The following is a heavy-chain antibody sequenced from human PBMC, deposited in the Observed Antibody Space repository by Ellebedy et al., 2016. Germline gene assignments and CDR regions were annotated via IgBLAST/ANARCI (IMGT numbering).Heavy chain of an antibody. D-gene: IGHD6-25*01. V-gene: IGHV3-30*03. CDR2: MSHDGSYK. CDR1: GFTFTDYG. J-gene: IGHJ3*01. Sequence: GESLKIPXSASGFTFTDYGMTWVRQVPGKGLEWVALMSHDGSYKFYADSVKGRFTISRDNAKNSLYLQMNSLRAEDTAVYYCARAATYAFDLWGQGTMVTVSS. CDR3: ARAATYAFDL.